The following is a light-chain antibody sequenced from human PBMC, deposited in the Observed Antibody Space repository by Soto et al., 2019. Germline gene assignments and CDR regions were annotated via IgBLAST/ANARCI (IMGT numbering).Light chain of an antibody. V-gene: IGKV1-5*03. Sequence: DIQMTQSPSTLSASVGDRVTISCRASQSVSNWLAWYQQKPGKAPKLLIYKSSSLESGVPSRFSGSGSGTEFTLTISSRQPDDFATYYCQQYNYYWTFGQGTKVEIK. CDR2: KSS. J-gene: IGKJ1*01. CDR1: QSVSNW. CDR3: QQYNYYWT.